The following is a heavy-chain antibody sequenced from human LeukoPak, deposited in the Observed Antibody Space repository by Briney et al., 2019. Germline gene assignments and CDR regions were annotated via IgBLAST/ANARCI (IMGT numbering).Heavy chain of an antibody. Sequence: GASVKVSCKASGYTFTSYGISWVRQAPGQGLEWMGWISAYNGNANYAQKLQGRVTMTTDTSTSTAYMELRSLRSDDTAVYYCARNWFNSIPLQNWFDPWGQGTLVTVSS. CDR1: GYTFTSYG. V-gene: IGHV1-18*01. J-gene: IGHJ5*02. CDR2: ISAYNGNA. CDR3: ARNWFNSIPLQNWFDP. D-gene: IGHD3-9*01.